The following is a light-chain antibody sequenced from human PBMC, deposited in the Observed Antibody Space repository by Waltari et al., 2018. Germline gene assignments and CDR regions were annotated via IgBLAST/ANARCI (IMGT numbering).Light chain of an antibody. V-gene: IGLV2-11*01. CDR3: CSYAGNYTLV. CDR2: DVT. CDR1: SSDVGAYKY. J-gene: IGLJ2*01. Sequence: QSALTQPRSVSGSPGLSVTISCAGTSSDVGAYKYVSWYQQHPGKAPKLIIYDVTKRPSGGPDRFSGSKSGNTASLTISGLQAEDEADYYCCSYAGNYTLVFGGGTKLTVL.